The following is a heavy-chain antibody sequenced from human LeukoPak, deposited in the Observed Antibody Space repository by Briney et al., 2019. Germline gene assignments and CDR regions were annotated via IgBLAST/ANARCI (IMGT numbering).Heavy chain of an antibody. CDR2: ISWNSGSI. J-gene: IGHJ5*02. CDR1: GFTFDDYA. D-gene: IGHD6-6*01. Sequence: GGSLRLSCAASGFTFDDYAMHWVRQAPGKGLEWVSGISWNSGSIGYADSVKGRFTISRDNAKNSLYLQMNSLRAEDTAVYYCAKDPDLSIAARPSWFDPWGQGTLVTVSS. V-gene: IGHV3-9*01. CDR3: AKDPDLSIAARPSWFDP.